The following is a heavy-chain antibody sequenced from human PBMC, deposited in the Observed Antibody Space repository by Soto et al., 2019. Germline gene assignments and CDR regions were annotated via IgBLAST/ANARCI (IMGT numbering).Heavy chain of an antibody. D-gene: IGHD3-3*01. J-gene: IGHJ5*02. V-gene: IGHV2-26*01. CDR1: GFSLSNARMG. Sequence: QVTLKESGPVLVKPTETLTLTCTVSGFSLSNARMGVSWIRQPPGKALEWLAHIFSNDEKSYSTSLKSRITISKDTSKSQVVLTMTNMDPVDTATYYCARMDFWSGSWFDPWGQGTLVTVSS. CDR2: IFSNDEK. CDR3: ARMDFWSGSWFDP.